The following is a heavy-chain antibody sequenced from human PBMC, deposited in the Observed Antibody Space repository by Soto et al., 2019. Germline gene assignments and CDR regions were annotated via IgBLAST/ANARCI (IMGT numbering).Heavy chain of an antibody. CDR1: GFTFSSYS. CDR2: ISSSSSTI. V-gene: IGHV3-48*02. Sequence: EVQLVESGGGLVQPGGSLRLSCAASGFTFSSYSMNWVRQAPGKGLEWVSYISSSSSTIYYADSVKGRFTISRDNAKNSLYLQMNSLRDEDTAVYYCASDRGLDDSSGWGGNIWGQGTMVTVSS. D-gene: IGHD3-22*01. J-gene: IGHJ3*02. CDR3: ASDRGLDDSSGWGGNI.